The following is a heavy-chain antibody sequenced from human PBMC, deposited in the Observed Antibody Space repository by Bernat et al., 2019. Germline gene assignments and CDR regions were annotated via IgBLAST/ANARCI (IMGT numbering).Heavy chain of an antibody. D-gene: IGHD3-3*01. CDR2: ISGGGENT. V-gene: IGHV3-23*04. CDR1: GFTFSNYG. J-gene: IGHJ4*02. CDR3: AIEPPHYDFWIGSDY. Sequence: EVQLVESGGGSVKPGGSLRLSCAASGFTFSNYGMIWVRQAPGKGPEWVSTISGGGENTHYADSVKGRFTISRDDSKNTLFLHMNSLRAEDTALYYCAIEPPHYDFWIGSDYWGQGTLVTVSS.